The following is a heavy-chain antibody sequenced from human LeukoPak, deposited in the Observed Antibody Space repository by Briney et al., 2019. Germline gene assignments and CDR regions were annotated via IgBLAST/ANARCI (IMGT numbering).Heavy chain of an antibody. Sequence: PGGSLRLSCAASGFTFSSYGLHWVRQAPRKGLEWVAFIPYDGTNKYYSDSVKGRFTISRDNSKNTLYLQMNSLRAEDTAVYYCAKRCCPFAFGSGSYYYYIDVWGKGTTVTVSS. CDR2: IPYDGTNK. V-gene: IGHV3-30*02. J-gene: IGHJ6*03. CDR3: AKRCCPFAFGSGSYYYYIDV. D-gene: IGHD3-10*01. CDR1: GFTFSSYG.